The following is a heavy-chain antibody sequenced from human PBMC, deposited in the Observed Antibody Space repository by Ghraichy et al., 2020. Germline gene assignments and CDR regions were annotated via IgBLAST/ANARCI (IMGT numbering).Heavy chain of an antibody. V-gene: IGHV4-4*09. J-gene: IGHJ5*02. CDR3: ARRVTTTPGERFDP. CDR2: IYDSGST. Sequence: SETLSLTCTVSGGSFSTYYWTWIRQPPRKELEWIGYIYDSGSTIYNPSLKSRVTISADTSRNQFSLTLTSVTAADTAVYYCARRVTTTPGERFDPWGQGTLVTVSS. D-gene: IGHD3-10*01. CDR1: GGSFSTYY.